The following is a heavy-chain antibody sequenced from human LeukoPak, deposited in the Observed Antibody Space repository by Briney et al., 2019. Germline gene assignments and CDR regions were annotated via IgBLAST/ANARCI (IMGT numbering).Heavy chain of an antibody. V-gene: IGHV1-2*02. CDR1: GYTFTGYY. D-gene: IGHD5-12*01. J-gene: IGHJ5*02. Sequence: ASVKVSCKASGYTFTGYYMHWVRQAPGQGLEWMGWINPNSGGTNYARKFQGRVTMTRDTSISTAYMELSRLRSDDTAVYYCASLYSGYDFGWFDPWGQGTLVTVSS. CDR2: INPNSGGT. CDR3: ASLYSGYDFGWFDP.